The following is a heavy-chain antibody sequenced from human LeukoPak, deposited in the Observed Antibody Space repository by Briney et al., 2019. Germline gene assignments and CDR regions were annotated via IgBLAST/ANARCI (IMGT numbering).Heavy chain of an antibody. CDR3: ARIITLGSYYMDV. D-gene: IGHD3-22*01. J-gene: IGHJ6*03. Sequence: SETLSLTCTVSGGSISSSSYYWGWIRQPPGKGLEWIGSIYSSGGTNYNPSLKSRVTMSVDTSKNQFSLKLSSVTAADTAVYYCARIITLGSYYMDVWGKGTTVTVSS. CDR1: GGSISSSSYY. CDR2: IYSSGGT. V-gene: IGHV4-39*07.